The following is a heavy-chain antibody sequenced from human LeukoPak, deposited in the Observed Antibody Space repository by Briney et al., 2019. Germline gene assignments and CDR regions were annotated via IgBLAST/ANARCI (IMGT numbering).Heavy chain of an antibody. J-gene: IGHJ4*02. CDR2: IYTSGST. CDR1: GGSISSYY. V-gene: IGHV4-4*07. D-gene: IGHD2-2*01. CDR3: ARESDIVVVPAATCCGLFDY. Sequence: SETLSLTCTVSGGSISSYYWSWIRQPAGKGLEWTGRIYTSGSTNYNPSLKSRVTMSVDTSKNQFSLKLSSVTAADTAVYYCARESDIVVVPAATCCGLFDYWGQGTLVTVSS.